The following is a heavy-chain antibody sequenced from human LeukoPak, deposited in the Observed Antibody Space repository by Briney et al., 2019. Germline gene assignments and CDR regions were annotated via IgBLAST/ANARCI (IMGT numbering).Heavy chain of an antibody. J-gene: IGHJ4*02. V-gene: IGHV4-59*06. CDR3: AGSPRAYFDY. CDR1: GGSISSYY. CDR2: IYYSGST. Sequence: SETLSLTCTVSGGSISSYYWSWIRQPPGKGLEWIGYIYYSGSTYYNPSLKSRVTISVDTSKNQFSLKLSSVTAADTAVYYCAGSPRAYFDYWGQGTLVTVSS. D-gene: IGHD2-15*01.